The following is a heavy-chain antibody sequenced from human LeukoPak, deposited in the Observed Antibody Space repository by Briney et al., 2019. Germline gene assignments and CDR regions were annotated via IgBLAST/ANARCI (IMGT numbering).Heavy chain of an antibody. Sequence: GGSLRLSCAASGFTFSSYAMSWVRQAPGEGLEWVSTINDNGGATYYADSVKGRFTISRDNSKNTLYLQMNSLRAEDTALYYCAKLYSSGWDTIDYWGQGTLVTVSS. CDR1: GFTFSSYA. CDR3: AKLYSSGWDTIDY. V-gene: IGHV3-23*01. J-gene: IGHJ4*02. D-gene: IGHD6-19*01. CDR2: INDNGGAT.